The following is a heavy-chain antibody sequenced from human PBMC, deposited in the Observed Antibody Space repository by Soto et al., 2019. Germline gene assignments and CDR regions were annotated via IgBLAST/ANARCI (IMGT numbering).Heavy chain of an antibody. D-gene: IGHD3-22*01. J-gene: IGHJ4*02. Sequence: SLRLSCAASGFTFSSYAMHWVRQAPGKGLEWVAVISYDGSNKYYADSVKGRFTISRDNSKNTLYLQMNSLRAEDTAVYYCARDSTYDSSGYYPPVRYFDYWGQGTLVTVSS. CDR1: GFTFSSYA. V-gene: IGHV3-30-3*01. CDR3: ARDSTYDSSGYYPPVRYFDY. CDR2: ISYDGSNK.